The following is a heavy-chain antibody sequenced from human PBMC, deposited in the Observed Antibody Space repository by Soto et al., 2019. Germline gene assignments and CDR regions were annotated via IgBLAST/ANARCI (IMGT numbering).Heavy chain of an antibody. V-gene: IGHV6-1*01. D-gene: IGHD2-15*01. CDR2: TYYRSKWYN. CDR1: GDSVSSNSAA. Sequence: QSQTLSLTCAISGDSVSSNSAAWNWIRQSPSRGLEWLGRTYYRSKWYNDYAVSVKSRITINPDTSKNQFSLQLNSVTPEDTAVYYCAREGGYCSGGSCLDAFDIWGQGTMVTVSS. CDR3: AREGGYCSGGSCLDAFDI. J-gene: IGHJ3*02.